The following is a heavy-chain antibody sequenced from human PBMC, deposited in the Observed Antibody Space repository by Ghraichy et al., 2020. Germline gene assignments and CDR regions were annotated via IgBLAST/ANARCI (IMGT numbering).Heavy chain of an antibody. V-gene: IGHV4-59*08. CDR2: VHYTGGT. CDR3: ARRGRGYSLYYYGLDG. Sequence: SETLSLMCSVSGGSIRPHYWSWIRQSPGKGLEWIGYVHYTGGTDYDPSLKSRVTISLDTSKNQFSLTLTSVTAADTAVFYCARRGRGYSLYYYGLDGWGRGTTVTVSS. CDR1: GGSIRPHY. D-gene: IGHD5-18*01. J-gene: IGHJ6*02.